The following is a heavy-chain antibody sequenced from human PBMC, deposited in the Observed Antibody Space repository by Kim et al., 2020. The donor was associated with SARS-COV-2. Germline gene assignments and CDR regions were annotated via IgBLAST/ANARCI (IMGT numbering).Heavy chain of an antibody. CDR2: ISSSSSTI. Sequence: GGSLRLSCAASGFTFSSYSMNWVRQAPGKGLEWVSYISSSSSTIYYADSVKGRFTISRDNAKNSLYLQMNSLRDEDTAVYYCARDRIAVAGTELYYYGMDVWGQGTTVTVSS. CDR3: ARDRIAVAGTELYYYGMDV. D-gene: IGHD6-19*01. V-gene: IGHV3-48*02. CDR1: GFTFSSYS. J-gene: IGHJ6*02.